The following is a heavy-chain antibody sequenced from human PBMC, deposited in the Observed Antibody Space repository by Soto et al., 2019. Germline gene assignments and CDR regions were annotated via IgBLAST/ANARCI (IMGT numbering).Heavy chain of an antibody. CDR1: GYSFTSYW. Sequence: PGESLKISCKGSGYSFTSYWIGWVRQMPGKGLEWMGIIYPGDSDTRYSPSFQGQVTISADKSISTAYLQWSSLKASDTATYYCARGGYGYYYYYVMDVWGQGTTVTVSS. V-gene: IGHV5-51*01. CDR2: IYPGDSDT. D-gene: IGHD3-22*01. CDR3: ARGGYGYYYYYVMDV. J-gene: IGHJ6*02.